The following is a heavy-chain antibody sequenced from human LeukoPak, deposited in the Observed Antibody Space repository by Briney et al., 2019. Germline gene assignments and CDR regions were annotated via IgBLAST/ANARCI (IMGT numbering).Heavy chain of an antibody. CDR2: INHSGST. CDR1: GFTFSSYA. CDR3: ARTRYYDFWSGYYGPKHKDYVHYFDY. V-gene: IGHV4-34*01. J-gene: IGHJ4*02. Sequence: PGGSLRLSCAASGFTFSSYAMSWIRQPPGKGLEWIGEINHSGSTNYNPSLKSRVTISVDTSKNQFSLKLSSVTAADTAVYYCARTRYYDFWSGYYGPKHKDYVHYFDYWGQGTLDTVSS. D-gene: IGHD3-3*01.